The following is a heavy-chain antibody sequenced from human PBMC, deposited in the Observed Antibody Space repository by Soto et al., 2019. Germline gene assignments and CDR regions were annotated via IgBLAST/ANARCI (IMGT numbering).Heavy chain of an antibody. J-gene: IGHJ6*02. CDR3: ARGSGYKEDYYYGMDV. CDR1: GYTFTSYG. Sequence: ASVKVSCKASGYTFTSYGISWVRQAPGQGLEWMGWISAYNGNTNYAQKLQGRVTMTTDTSTSTAYMELRSLRSDDTAVYYCARGSGYKEDYYYGMDVWGQGTTVTVSS. V-gene: IGHV1-18*01. D-gene: IGHD5-12*01. CDR2: ISAYNGNT.